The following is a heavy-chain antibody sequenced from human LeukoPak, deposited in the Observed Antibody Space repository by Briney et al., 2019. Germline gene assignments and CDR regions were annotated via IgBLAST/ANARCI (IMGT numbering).Heavy chain of an antibody. J-gene: IGHJ4*02. Sequence: SETLSLTCAVYGGAFSGYFWSWIRQPPGKGLEWIGKMIHTGRTNYNPSLKSRVTLSVDTSKNQLSLNLNSVTAADTAVYYCARGVDGHFDYWGQGTLVTVSS. CDR1: GGAFSGYF. CDR3: ARGVDGHFDY. V-gene: IGHV4-34*01. D-gene: IGHD3/OR15-3a*01. CDR2: MIHTGRT.